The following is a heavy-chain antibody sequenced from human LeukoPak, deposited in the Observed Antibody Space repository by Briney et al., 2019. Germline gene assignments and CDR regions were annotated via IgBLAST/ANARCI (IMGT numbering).Heavy chain of an antibody. V-gene: IGHV1-2*06. CDR1: GYTFTGDY. CDR3: APAGYSSSWYQSYYFDY. J-gene: IGHJ4*02. CDR2: INPNSGGT. Sequence: ASVKVSCKASGYTFTGDYMHWVRQAPGQGLEWMGRINPNSGGTNYAQKFQGRVTMTRDTSISTAYMDLSRLRSDDTAVYYCAPAGYSSSWYQSYYFDYWGQGTLVTVSS. D-gene: IGHD6-13*01.